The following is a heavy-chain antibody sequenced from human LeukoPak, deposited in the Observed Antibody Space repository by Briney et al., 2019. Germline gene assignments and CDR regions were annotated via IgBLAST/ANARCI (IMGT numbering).Heavy chain of an antibody. CDR2: ISSSSSTI. D-gene: IGHD2-15*01. CDR3: ARERPVAATLWFDP. Sequence: GGSLRLSCAASGFTFSSYSMNWVRQAPGKGLGWVSYISSSSSTINYADSVKGRFTISRDNAKNSLYLQMTSLRAEDTAVYYCARERPVAATLWFDPWGQGTLVTVSS. J-gene: IGHJ5*02. CDR1: GFTFSSYS. V-gene: IGHV3-48*01.